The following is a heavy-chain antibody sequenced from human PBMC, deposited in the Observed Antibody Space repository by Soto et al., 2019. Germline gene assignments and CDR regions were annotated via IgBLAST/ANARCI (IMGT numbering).Heavy chain of an antibody. V-gene: IGHV4-61*01. CDR1: GGSVSSGSYY. CDR3: ARGPYSSFDY. D-gene: IGHD2-15*01. J-gene: IGHJ4*02. CDR2: IYYSGST. Sequence: SETLSLTCTVSGGSVSSGSYYWSWIRQPPGKGLEWIGYIYYSGSTNYNPSLKSRVTISVDTSKNQFSLKLSSVTAADTAVYYCARGPYSSFDYWGQGTMVTVYS.